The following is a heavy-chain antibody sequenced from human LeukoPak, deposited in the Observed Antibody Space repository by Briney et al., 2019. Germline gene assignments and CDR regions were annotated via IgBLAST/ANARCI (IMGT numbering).Heavy chain of an antibody. CDR2: IVGSSST. CDR1: GFTFSNFA. V-gene: IGHV3-21*01. CDR3: ARIGAGSSRDY. Sequence: GGSLRLSCAASGFTFSNFAMTWVRQAPGKGLERVSSIVGSSSTYYADSLKGRFTISRDNAKNSLYLQMNSLRAEDTAVYYCARIGAGSSRDYWGQGTLVTVSS. D-gene: IGHD6-13*01. J-gene: IGHJ4*02.